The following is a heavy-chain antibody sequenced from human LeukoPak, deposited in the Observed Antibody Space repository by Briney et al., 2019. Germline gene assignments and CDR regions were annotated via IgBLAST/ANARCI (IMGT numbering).Heavy chain of an antibody. CDR1: GGSISSGGYS. CDR3: AKGTIRDSSRGDWFDP. V-gene: IGHV4-30-2*01. Sequence: PSETLSLTCAVSGGSISSGGYSWSWIRQPPGKGLEWIGYIYHSGSTYYNPSLKSRVTISVDRSKNQFSLKLSSVTAADTAVYYCAKGTIRDSSRGDWFDPWGQGTLVTVSS. J-gene: IGHJ5*02. CDR2: IYHSGST. D-gene: IGHD6-13*01.